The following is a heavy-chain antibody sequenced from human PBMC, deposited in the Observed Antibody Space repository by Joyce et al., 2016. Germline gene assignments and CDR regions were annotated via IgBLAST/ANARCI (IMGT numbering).Heavy chain of an antibody. Sequence: QVQLVQSGTEVKKPGASVKVSCQTSGYTFTSNYIHWVRQAPGQVLEWVGIINPTGDNTHYAQKFQGRVAMTRDTSTSIVYMKLSSLKYEDTAVYYCARESSGYVGFDFWGQGALVTVSS. J-gene: IGHJ4*02. V-gene: IGHV1-46*01. CDR1: GYTFTSNY. D-gene: IGHD5-12*01. CDR2: INPTGDNT. CDR3: ARESSGYVGFDF.